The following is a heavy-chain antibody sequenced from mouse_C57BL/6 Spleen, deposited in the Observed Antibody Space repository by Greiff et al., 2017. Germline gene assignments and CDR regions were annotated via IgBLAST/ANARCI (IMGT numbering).Heavy chain of an antibody. J-gene: IGHJ2*01. CDR2: INPNNGGT. V-gene: IGHV1-26*01. D-gene: IGHD2-4*01. Sequence: VQLQPSGPELVKPGASVKISCKASGYTFTDYYMNWVKQSHGKSLEWIGDINPNNGGTSYNQKFKGKATLTVDKSSSTAYMELRSLTSEDSAVYYCARRGDYDEKDFDYWGQGTTLTVSS. CDR3: ARRGDYDEKDFDY. CDR1: GYTFTDYY.